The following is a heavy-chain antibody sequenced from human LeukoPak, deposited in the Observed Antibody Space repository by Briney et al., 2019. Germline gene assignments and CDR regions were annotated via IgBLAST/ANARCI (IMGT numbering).Heavy chain of an antibody. Sequence: GGSLRLSCVVSGISLSNYGMTWVRQAPGKGLEWVSYISERGGTTTYADSVKGRFTISRDTSLNTLYLQMNNMRAEDTAVYFCAKRGVVIRGILVIGYHQEAYHYDFWGQGVLVTVSS. CDR1: GISLSNYG. CDR3: AKRGVVIRGILVIGYHQEAYHYDF. D-gene: IGHD3-10*01. CDR2: ISERGGTT. J-gene: IGHJ4*02. V-gene: IGHV3-23*01.